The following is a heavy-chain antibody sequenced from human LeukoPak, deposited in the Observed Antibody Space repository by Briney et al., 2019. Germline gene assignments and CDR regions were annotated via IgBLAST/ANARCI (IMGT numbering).Heavy chain of an antibody. D-gene: IGHD5-18*01. CDR1: GFAFSSYS. V-gene: IGHV3-48*02. CDR3: ARDRYSYGYFDY. Sequence: PGGSLRLSCAAPGFAFSSYSFNWVRQAPGKGLEWVSYISGSSITIYYADSVKGRFTISRDNAKKSVYLQMDSLRDEDTAVYYCARDRYSYGYFDYWGQGTLVTVSS. J-gene: IGHJ4*02. CDR2: ISGSSITI.